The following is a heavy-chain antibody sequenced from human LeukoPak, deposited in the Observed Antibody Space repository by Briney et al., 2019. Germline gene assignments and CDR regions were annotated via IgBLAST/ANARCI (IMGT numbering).Heavy chain of an antibody. CDR1: GFTFSSYW. V-gene: IGHV3-33*08. CDR2: IWSDGSNK. CDR3: ARKGYYSAWGMDV. Sequence: GGSLRLSCAASGFTFSSYWMHWVRQAPPKGLEWVAFIWSDGSNKYYADSVKGRFTISRDNSKNTLYLQMNSLRSEDTAVYYCARKGYYSAWGMDVWGQGTTVTVSS. D-gene: IGHD6-19*01. J-gene: IGHJ6*02.